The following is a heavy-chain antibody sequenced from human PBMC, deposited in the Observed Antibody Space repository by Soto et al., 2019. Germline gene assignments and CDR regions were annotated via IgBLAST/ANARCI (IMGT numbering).Heavy chain of an antibody. J-gene: IGHJ3*02. CDR3: ARGNAFDI. Sequence: GASVKVSCKASGGTFSSFTVNWVRQAPGQGLEWMGGFMPILGAANYAPKFQGRVTIIADESTNTGYMELSSLRSEDTAVYYCARGNAFDIWGQGTMVTVS. CDR1: GGTFSSFT. CDR2: FMPILGAA. V-gene: IGHV1-69*13.